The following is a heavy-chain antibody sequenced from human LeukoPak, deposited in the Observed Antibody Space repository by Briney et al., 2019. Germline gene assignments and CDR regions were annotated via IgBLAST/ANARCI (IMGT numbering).Heavy chain of an antibody. D-gene: IGHD3-10*01. J-gene: IGHJ4*02. CDR2: IMQDGSDK. CDR3: ANIVYSSGSGSYRYDY. CDR1: GLKFSSYW. Sequence: PGGSLRLSCAASGLKFSSYWMSWVRQAPGKGLEWVANIMQDGSDKYYVDSVKGRFTVSRDNAKNSLYLQMNSLRAEDTAVYYCANIVYSSGSGSYRYDYWGQGTLVTVSS. V-gene: IGHV3-7*01.